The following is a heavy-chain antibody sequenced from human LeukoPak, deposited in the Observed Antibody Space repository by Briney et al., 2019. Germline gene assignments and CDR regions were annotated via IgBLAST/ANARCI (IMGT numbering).Heavy chain of an antibody. D-gene: IGHD2-2*01. V-gene: IGHV3-23*01. CDR1: GFTFSSYA. CDR2: ISGSGSTT. CDR3: AKSPYVVVVPAAMFDY. Sequence: GGSLRLSCAASGFTFSSYAMSWVPRAPGKGVEWGSPISGSGSTTYYAHSVKGLFNISRDNSKNTLYLQMNSLRAEDTGVYYCAKSPYVVVVPAAMFDYWGQGTLVTVFS. J-gene: IGHJ4*02.